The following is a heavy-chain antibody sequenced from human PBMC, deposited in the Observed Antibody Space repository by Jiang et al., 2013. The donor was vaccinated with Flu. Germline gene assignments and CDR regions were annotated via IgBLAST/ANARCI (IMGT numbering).Heavy chain of an antibody. CDR2: INAGNGNT. CDR3: ARGLPIAAAGMF. Sequence: YGAEVKKPGASVKVSCKASGYTFTDYAIQWVRQAPGQRLEWMGWINAGNGNTKYSQNFQGRVTITRDTFANTAYVELSSLRSEDTAVYYCARGLPIAAAGMFWGQGPWSPS. CDR1: GYTFTDYA. V-gene: IGHV1-3*01. J-gene: IGHJ1*01. D-gene: IGHD6-13*01.